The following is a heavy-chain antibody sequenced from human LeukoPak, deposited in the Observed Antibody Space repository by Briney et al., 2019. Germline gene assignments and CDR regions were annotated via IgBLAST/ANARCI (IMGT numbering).Heavy chain of an antibody. Sequence: GGSLRLSCAASGFTFSSYEMNWVRQAPGKGLEWVSYISSSGSTIYYADSVKGRFTISRDNAKNSLYLQMNSLRAEDTAVYYCARLRYGDYYWDYWGQGTLVTVSS. D-gene: IGHD4-17*01. CDR1: GFTFSSYE. CDR3: ARLRYGDYYWDY. V-gene: IGHV3-48*03. J-gene: IGHJ4*02. CDR2: ISSSGSTI.